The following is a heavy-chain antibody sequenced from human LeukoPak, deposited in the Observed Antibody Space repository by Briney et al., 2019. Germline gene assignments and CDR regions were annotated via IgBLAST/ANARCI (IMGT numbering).Heavy chain of an antibody. J-gene: IGHJ4*02. Sequence: GGSLRLSCAASGFTFSSYGMHWVRQAPGKGLEWVAFIRYDGSNKYYADSVKGRFTISRDNSKNTLYLQMNSLRAEDTAVYYCAKDHRRSSSCYDYWGQGTLVTVSS. CDR1: GFTFSSYG. D-gene: IGHD6-13*01. V-gene: IGHV3-30*02. CDR2: IRYDGSNK. CDR3: AKDHRRSSSCYDY.